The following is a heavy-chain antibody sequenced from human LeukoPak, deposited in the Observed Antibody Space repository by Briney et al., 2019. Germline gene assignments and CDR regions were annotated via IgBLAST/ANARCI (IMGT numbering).Heavy chain of an antibody. J-gene: IGHJ5*02. CDR1: GDSVSSLTAA. Sequence: SQTLSLTCVISGDSVSSLTAAWNWIRQSPSRGLEWLGRTYYRSTWYNDYAVSVRGRITVNPDTSKNQFSLHLNSVTPEDTAVYYCARRLTQYDCFDPWGQGILVTVSS. CDR3: ARRLTQYDCFDP. CDR2: TYYRSTWYN. V-gene: IGHV6-1*01. D-gene: IGHD2-2*01.